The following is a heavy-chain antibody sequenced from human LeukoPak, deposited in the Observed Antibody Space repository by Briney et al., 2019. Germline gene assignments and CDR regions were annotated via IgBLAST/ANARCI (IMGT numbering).Heavy chain of an antibody. CDR2: IYTSGST. D-gene: IGHD3-10*01. V-gene: IGHV4-61*02. Sequence: SQTLSLTCTVSGGSISSGSYYWSWIRQPAGKGLEWIGRIYTSGSTNYNPSLKSRVTISLDTSKNQFSLKLSSVTAADTAVYYCASFTMVRGVSPFYYYYCMDVWGKGTTVTVSS. CDR1: GGSISSGSYY. J-gene: IGHJ6*03. CDR3: ASFTMVRGVSPFYYYYCMDV.